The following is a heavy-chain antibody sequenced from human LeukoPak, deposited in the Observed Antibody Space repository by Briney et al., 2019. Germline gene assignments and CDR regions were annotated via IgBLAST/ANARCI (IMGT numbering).Heavy chain of an antibody. V-gene: IGHV4-61*01. D-gene: IGHD3-3*01. CDR3: ARVTNVLRFLEWLPAVYYFDY. Sequence: PSETLSLTCTVSGGSVSSGSYYWRWIRQPPGKGREWIGYIYYSWSTNYNPSLQSRVHISVGTSKSQFSLKLSSVTAADTAVYYCARVTNVLRFLEWLPAVYYFDYWGQGTLVTVSS. CDR2: IYYSWST. CDR1: GGSVSSGSYY. J-gene: IGHJ4*02.